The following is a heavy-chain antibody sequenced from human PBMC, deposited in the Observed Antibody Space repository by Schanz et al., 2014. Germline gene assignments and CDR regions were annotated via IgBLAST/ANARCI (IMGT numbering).Heavy chain of an antibody. CDR2: IIPILDKT. Sequence: QGQLVQSGAEVKKPGASVKVSCKASGYSFTTYDVNWVRQATGQGLEWMGRIIPILDKTNYAQKFQGRVTMTADKSTSTVYMEVSGLRSEDTAVYYCARGLGDERWLDLNEAFDIWGQGTIVTVSS. CDR3: ARGLGDERWLDLNEAFDI. D-gene: IGHD6-19*01. J-gene: IGHJ3*02. CDR1: GYSFTTYD. V-gene: IGHV1-69*04.